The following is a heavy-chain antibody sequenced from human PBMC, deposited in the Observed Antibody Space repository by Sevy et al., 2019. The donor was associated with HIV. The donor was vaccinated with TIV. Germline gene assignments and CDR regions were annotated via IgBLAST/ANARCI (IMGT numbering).Heavy chain of an antibody. CDR3: VRGRDYGNFDY. Sequence: GGSLRLSCAASGFNFSIYGMHWVRQAPGKGLEWVALIYYDESSQYYADSVKGRFTISRENSKNTLYLQMNSLRVEDTALYYCVRGRDYGNFDYWGQRTLVTVS. V-gene: IGHV3-33*01. CDR2: IYYDESSQ. D-gene: IGHD4-17*01. J-gene: IGHJ4*02. CDR1: GFNFSIYG.